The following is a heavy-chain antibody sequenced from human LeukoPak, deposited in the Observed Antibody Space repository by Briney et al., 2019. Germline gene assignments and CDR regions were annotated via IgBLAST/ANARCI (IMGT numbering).Heavy chain of an antibody. V-gene: IGHV4-30-2*01. CDR1: GGFIGDGGYY. CDR2: IYHSGFT. J-gene: IGHJ3*02. D-gene: IGHD1-26*01. CDR3: ARGMGATHAFDI. Sequence: PSETLSLTCTVSGGFIGDGGYYWSWIRQPPGKGLEWIGYIYHSGFTSYNPSLKSRVTVSVDRSENQFSLKLSSVTAADTAVYYCARGMGATHAFDIWGQGTMVTVSS.